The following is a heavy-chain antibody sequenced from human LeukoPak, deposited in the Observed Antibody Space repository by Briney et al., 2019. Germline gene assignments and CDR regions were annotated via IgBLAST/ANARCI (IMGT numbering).Heavy chain of an antibody. V-gene: IGHV1-2*02. CDR1: GSTFTGYY. J-gene: IGHJ4*02. CDR2: INPNSGGT. D-gene: IGHD3-10*01. CDR3: ARDLRDSLLAFGELPSSFDY. Sequence: ASVKVSCKASGSTFTGYYMHWVRQAPGQGLEWMGWINPNSGGTNYAQKFQGRVTMTRDTSISTAYMELSRLRSDDTAVYYCARDLRDSLLAFGELPSSFDYWGQGTLVTVSS.